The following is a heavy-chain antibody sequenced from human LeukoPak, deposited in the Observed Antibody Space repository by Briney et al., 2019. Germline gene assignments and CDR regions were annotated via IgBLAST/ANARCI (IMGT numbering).Heavy chain of an antibody. D-gene: IGHD6-19*01. J-gene: IGHJ4*02. CDR1: GFTFTSSA. CDR3: ATSIAVAGSLDY. CDR2: IVVGSGNT. Sequence: SVKVSCKASGFTFTSSAMQWVRQARGQRLEWIGWIVVGSGNTDYAQKFQERVTITRDMSTSTAYMELSSLRSEDTAVYYCATSIAVAGSLDYWGQGTLVTVSS. V-gene: IGHV1-58*02.